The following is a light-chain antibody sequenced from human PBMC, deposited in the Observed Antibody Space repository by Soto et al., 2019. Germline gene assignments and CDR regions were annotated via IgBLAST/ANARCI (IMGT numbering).Light chain of an antibody. CDR2: GAS. CDR1: QNISSN. Sequence: EIVMTQSPATLSVSPGERATLSCRASQNISSNLAWYQQKPGQAPRVLIDGASTRATGIPARFSGSGSGTEFTLTISSLQPEDFAVYYCQQYNNSLWTFGQGTKVEIK. CDR3: QQYNNSLWT. V-gene: IGKV3-15*01. J-gene: IGKJ1*01.